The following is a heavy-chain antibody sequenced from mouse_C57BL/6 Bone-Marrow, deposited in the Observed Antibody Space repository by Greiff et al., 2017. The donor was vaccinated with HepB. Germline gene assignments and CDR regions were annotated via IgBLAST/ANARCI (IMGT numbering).Heavy chain of an antibody. CDR3: ARSEIYYDYEGAMDY. Sequence: QVHVKQSGAELVRPGSSVKLSCKASGYTFTSYWMHWVKQRPIQGLEWIGNIDPSDSETHYNQKFKDKATLTIDKSSSTAYMQLSSLTSEDSAVYYCARSEIYYDYEGAMDYWGQGTSVTVSS. CDR1: GYTFTSYW. CDR2: IDPSDSET. D-gene: IGHD2-4*01. J-gene: IGHJ4*01. V-gene: IGHV1-52*01.